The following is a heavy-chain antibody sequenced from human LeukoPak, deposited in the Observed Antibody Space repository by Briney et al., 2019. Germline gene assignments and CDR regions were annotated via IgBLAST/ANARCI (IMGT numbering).Heavy chain of an antibody. CDR3: ARYCSSTSCPPGAFDI. CDR1: GGSISSSSYY. D-gene: IGHD2-2*01. CDR2: INHSGGT. J-gene: IGHJ3*02. V-gene: IGHV4-39*07. Sequence: PSETLSLTCTVSGGSISSSSYYWGWIRQPPGKGLEWIGEINHSGGTNYNPSLKSRVTISVDTSKNQFSLKLSSVTAADTAVYYCARYCSSTSCPPGAFDIWGQGTMVTVSS.